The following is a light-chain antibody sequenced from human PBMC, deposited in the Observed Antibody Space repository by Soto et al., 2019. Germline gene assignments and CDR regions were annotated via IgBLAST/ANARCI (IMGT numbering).Light chain of an antibody. V-gene: IGLV2-23*01. CDR1: SSDVGSYNP. CDR2: EGS. CDR3: CSYAGSSTQV. J-gene: IGLJ1*01. Sequence: SVLTQPASVSGSPGRSITNSCTGTSSDVGSYNPVSWYQQHPGKGPKLIIYEGSKRPSAVSNRFSGSKSGNTASLTISALQAEDEAEYYCCSYAGSSTQVFGTGTKVIVL.